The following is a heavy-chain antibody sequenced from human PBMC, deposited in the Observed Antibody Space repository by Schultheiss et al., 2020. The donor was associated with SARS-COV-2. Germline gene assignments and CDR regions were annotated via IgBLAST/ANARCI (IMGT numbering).Heavy chain of an antibody. CDR2: IWYDGSNK. V-gene: IGHV3-33*01. Sequence: GESLKISCAASGFTFSSYGMHWVRQAPGKGLEWVAVIWYDGSNKYYADSVKGRFTISRDNSKNTLYLQMNSLRAEDTAVYYCARGSLYYGSGSYGYFDYWGQGTLVTVSS. CDR3: ARGSLYYGSGSYGYFDY. CDR1: GFTFSSYG. J-gene: IGHJ4*02. D-gene: IGHD3-10*01.